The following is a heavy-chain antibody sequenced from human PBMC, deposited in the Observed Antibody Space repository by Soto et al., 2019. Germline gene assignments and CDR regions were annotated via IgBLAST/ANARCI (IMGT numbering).Heavy chain of an antibody. CDR2: ISGSGGTT. V-gene: IGHV3-23*01. D-gene: IGHD3-10*01. CDR3: AKDRHSIPFGELS. Sequence: GGSLRLSCAASGFTFSNFAMNWVRQAPGKGLEWVSGISGSGGTTYYADSVKGRFTVSRDNSKNTLYLRMNSLRAEDTAIYYCAKDRHSIPFGELSWGQGTLVTVSS. CDR1: GFTFSNFA. J-gene: IGHJ4*02.